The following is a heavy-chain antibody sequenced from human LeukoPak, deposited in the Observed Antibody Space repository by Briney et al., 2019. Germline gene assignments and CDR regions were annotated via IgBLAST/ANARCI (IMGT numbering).Heavy chain of an antibody. D-gene: IGHD3-22*01. CDR2: LSYSGST. CDR1: GGSISSYY. CDR3: ARHDSSGYYN. J-gene: IGHJ4*02. V-gene: IGHV4-59*08. Sequence: PSETLSLTCSVSGGSISSYYWSWLRQPPGKGLEWIGYLSYSGSTNYSPSLKSRVTISLDTSKNQFSLKLTSVTAADTAVYYCARHDSSGYYNWGQGMLVTVSS.